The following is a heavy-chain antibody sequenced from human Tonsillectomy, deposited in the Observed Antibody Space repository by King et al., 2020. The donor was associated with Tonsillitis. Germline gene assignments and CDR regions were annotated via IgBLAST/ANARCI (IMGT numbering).Heavy chain of an antibody. J-gene: IGHJ3*02. Sequence: VQLVESGGGLVQPGGSLRLSCAGSGLTFSSYWMHWVRHAPGKGLMWVSRIKNDGSSTDYADSVKGRFIISRDDAKSTLYLQMSSLRAEDTAIYYCATGIINAFDIWGQGTMVTVSS. CDR1: GLTFSSYW. CDR2: IKNDGSST. V-gene: IGHV3-74*01. CDR3: ATGIINAFDI.